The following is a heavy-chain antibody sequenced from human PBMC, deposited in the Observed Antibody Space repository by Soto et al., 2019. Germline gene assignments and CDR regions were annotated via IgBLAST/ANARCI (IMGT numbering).Heavy chain of an antibody. J-gene: IGHJ4*02. Sequence: PGGSLRLSCAASGFTFGSYAMSWVRQAPGKGLECVSTITSSGGSAYYADSVKGRFTISRDNSKNTVYLQMNNLRADDTAVYYCATKAGSSSYYPFDYWGQGTLVTVSS. V-gene: IGHV3-23*01. CDR1: GFTFGSYA. CDR3: ATKAGSSSYYPFDY. D-gene: IGHD3-22*01. CDR2: ITSSGGSA.